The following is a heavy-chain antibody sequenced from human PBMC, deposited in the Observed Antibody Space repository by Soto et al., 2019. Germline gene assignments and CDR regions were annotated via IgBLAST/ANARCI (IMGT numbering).Heavy chain of an antibody. CDR3: VRDGTKTLRDWFDP. CDR2: IYATGTT. J-gene: IGHJ5*02. Sequence: SETLSLTCTVSGASISGFYWSWFRKSAGKGLEWIGRIYATGTTDYNPSLKIRVMMSVDTSKKQFSLKLRSVTAADTAVYYCVRDGTKTLRDWFDPWGQGTLVT. CDR1: GASISGFY. D-gene: IGHD1-1*01. V-gene: IGHV4-4*07.